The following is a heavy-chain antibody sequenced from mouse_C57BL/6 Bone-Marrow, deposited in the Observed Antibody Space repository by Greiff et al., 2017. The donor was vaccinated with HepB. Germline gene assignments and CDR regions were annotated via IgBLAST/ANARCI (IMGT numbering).Heavy chain of an antibody. CDR3: ARQVVAPYYAMDY. CDR1: GYTFTSYW. V-gene: IGHV1-55*01. D-gene: IGHD1-1*01. Sequence: QVQLQQSGAELVKPGASVKMSCKASGYTFTSYWITWVKQRPGQGLEWIGDIYPGSGSTNYNEKFKSKATLTVDTSSSTAYMQLSSLTSEDSAVYYCARQVVAPYYAMDYWGQGTSVTVSS. CDR2: IYPGSGST. J-gene: IGHJ4*01.